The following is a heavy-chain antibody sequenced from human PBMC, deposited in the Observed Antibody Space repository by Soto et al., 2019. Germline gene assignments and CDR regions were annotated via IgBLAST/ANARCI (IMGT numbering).Heavy chain of an antibody. CDR3: ARGDRCSSTSCYGYFDY. CDR1: GGTFSSYT. V-gene: IGHV1-69*02. CDR2: IIPILGIA. Sequence: QVQLVQSGAEVKKPGSSVKVSCKASGGTFSSYTISWVRQAPGQGLEWMGRIIPILGIANYAQKFQGRVTINADKSTSTAYMELSSLRSEDTAVYYCARGDRCSSTSCYGYFDYWGQGTLVTVSS. J-gene: IGHJ4*02. D-gene: IGHD2-2*01.